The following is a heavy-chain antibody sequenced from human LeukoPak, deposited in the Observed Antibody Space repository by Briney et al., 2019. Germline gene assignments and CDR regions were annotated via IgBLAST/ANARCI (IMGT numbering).Heavy chain of an antibody. CDR3: AKRGAVIRVILVGFHKQAYYFDS. J-gene: IGHJ4*02. D-gene: IGHD3-22*01. CDR1: GITLSNYG. CDR2: ISDTGGRT. Sequence: GGSLRLSCAVSGITLSNYGMTWVRQAPGKGLEWVAGISDTGGRTNYADSVKGRFTISRDNPKNTLYLQMNSLRAEDTAVYFCAKRGAVIRVILVGFHKQAYYFDSWGQGALVTVSS. V-gene: IGHV3-23*01.